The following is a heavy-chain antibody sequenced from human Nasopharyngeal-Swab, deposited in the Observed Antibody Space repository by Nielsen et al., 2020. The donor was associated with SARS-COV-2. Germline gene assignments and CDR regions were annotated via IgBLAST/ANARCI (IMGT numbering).Heavy chain of an antibody. J-gene: IGHJ4*02. V-gene: IGHV4-39*01. CDR2: IYYGGMS. Sequence: SETLSLTCTVSGDSIRSSNYYWGWIRQSPGKGLEWIGNIYYGGMSYYNSSLKNRVTISVDTSKSQFSLKLSSVTAADTAVYYCARRGPIQRFLEWLPFDYWGQGTLVTVSS. CDR1: GDSIRSSNYY. CDR3: ARRGPIQRFLEWLPFDY. D-gene: IGHD3-3*01.